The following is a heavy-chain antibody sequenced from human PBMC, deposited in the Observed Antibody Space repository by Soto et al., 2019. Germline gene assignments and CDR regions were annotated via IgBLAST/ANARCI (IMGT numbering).Heavy chain of an antibody. Sequence: GGSLRLSCAASGFTFSSYEMNWVRQAPGKGLEWVSYISSSGSTIYYADSVKGRFTISRDNAKNSLYLQMNSLRAEDTAFYYCASLSNIVVVPAAIGAFDYWGQGTLVTVSS. V-gene: IGHV3-48*03. CDR3: ASLSNIVVVPAAIGAFDY. D-gene: IGHD2-2*02. J-gene: IGHJ4*02. CDR1: GFTFSSYE. CDR2: ISSSGSTI.